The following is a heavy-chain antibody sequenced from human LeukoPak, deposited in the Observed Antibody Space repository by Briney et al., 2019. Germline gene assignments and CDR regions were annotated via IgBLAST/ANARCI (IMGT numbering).Heavy chain of an antibody. CDR2: IIPILGIA. CDR3: ASREVSGDGYNPEP. CDR1: GGTFSSYA. D-gene: IGHD5-24*01. Sequence: SVKVSCKASGGTFSSYALSWVRQAPGQGLEWMGRIIPILGIANYAQKFQGRVTITADTSTSTAYMELSSLRSEDTAVYYCASREVSGDGYNPEPWGQGTLVTVSS. V-gene: IGHV1-69*04. J-gene: IGHJ5*02.